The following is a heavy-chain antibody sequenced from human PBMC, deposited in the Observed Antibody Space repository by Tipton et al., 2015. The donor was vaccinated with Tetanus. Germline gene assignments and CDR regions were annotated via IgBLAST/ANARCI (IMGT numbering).Heavy chain of an antibody. V-gene: IGHV3-23*01. Sequence: SLRLSCAASGFTFGSYPMTWVRQAPGKGLEWVSGVSGNGGSTNYADPVRGRFTVSRDKSENSLYLQMNSLRAEDTAIYYCAKAKSWINLWFGDAWGPGTRVTVSS. CDR3: AKAKSWINLWFGDA. CDR2: VSGNGGST. CDR1: GFTFGSYP. D-gene: IGHD3-10*01. J-gene: IGHJ4*02.